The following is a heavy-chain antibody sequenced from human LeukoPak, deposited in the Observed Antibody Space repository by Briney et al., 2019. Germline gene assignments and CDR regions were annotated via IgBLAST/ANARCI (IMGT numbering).Heavy chain of an antibody. V-gene: IGHV4-39*01. J-gene: IGHJ4*02. CDR1: GGSISTPGYY. D-gene: IGHD2-21*02. Sequence: SETLSLTCTVSGGSISTPGYYWGWIRQPPGKGLEWIGSLYHSGSTYYKPSLKSRATISVDKSKHQCSLKLRSVTAADTAVYYCARHALATVTDPSFDYWGQGTLVTVSS. CDR3: ARHALATVTDPSFDY. CDR2: LYHSGST.